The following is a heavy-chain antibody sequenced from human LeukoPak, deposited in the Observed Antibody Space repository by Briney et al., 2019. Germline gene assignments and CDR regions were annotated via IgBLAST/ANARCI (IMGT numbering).Heavy chain of an antibody. J-gene: IGHJ6*03. CDR3: ARDSGTNYYYYMDV. V-gene: IGHV3-21*01. D-gene: IGHD3-10*01. CDR1: GFTFSSYS. Sequence: PGGSLRLSCAASGFTFSSYSMNWVRRAPGKGLEWVSSISSSSGYIYYADSVKGRFTISRDNAKNSLYLQMNSLRAEDTAVYYCARDSGTNYYYYMDVWGKGTTITVSS. CDR2: ISSSSGYI.